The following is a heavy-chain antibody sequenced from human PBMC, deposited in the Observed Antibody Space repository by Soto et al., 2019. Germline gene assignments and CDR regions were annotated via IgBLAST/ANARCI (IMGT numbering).Heavy chain of an antibody. CDR2: ISGSGANT. Sequence: EVQLLESGGGLVQPGGSLGLSCVASGFTFTTYAMSWVRQVPGKGLEWISSISGSGANTWYAGSVQGRFIISRDNSKNTVYLQMNSLTSEDTAAYFCARDRARRDTGWSWFDPWGQGTLVSVSS. V-gene: IGHV3-23*01. CDR3: ARDRARRDTGWSWFDP. D-gene: IGHD6-19*01. J-gene: IGHJ5*02. CDR1: GFTFTTYA.